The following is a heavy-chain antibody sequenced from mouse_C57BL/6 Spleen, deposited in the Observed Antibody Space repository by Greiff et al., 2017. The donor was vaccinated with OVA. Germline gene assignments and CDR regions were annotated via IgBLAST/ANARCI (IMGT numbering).Heavy chain of an antibody. Sequence: VQLQQPGTELVKPGASVKLSCKASGYTFTSYWMHWVKQRPGQGLEWIGNINPSNGGTNYNEKFKSKATLTVDKSSSTAYMQLSSLTTDDSAVYYCARFTTVVGYYAMDDWGQGTSVTVSS. J-gene: IGHJ4*01. CDR2: INPSNGGT. V-gene: IGHV1-53*01. CDR1: GYTFTSYW. D-gene: IGHD1-1*01. CDR3: ARFTTVVGYYAMDD.